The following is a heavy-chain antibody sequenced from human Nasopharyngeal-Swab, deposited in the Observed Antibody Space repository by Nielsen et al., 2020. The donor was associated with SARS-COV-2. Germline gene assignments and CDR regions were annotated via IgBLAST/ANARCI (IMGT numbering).Heavy chain of an antibody. CDR3: TTDYYFDY. Sequence: GESLKISCKGSGYSFSSYWIGWVRQASGKGLEWVGRIGDKDHNYATTYGAAVKGRFTISRDDSKNTAFLQMDSLKTEDTALYYCTTDYYFDYWGQGTLVTVSS. CDR2: IGDKDHNYAT. J-gene: IGHJ4*02. V-gene: IGHV3-73*01. CDR1: GYSFSSYW.